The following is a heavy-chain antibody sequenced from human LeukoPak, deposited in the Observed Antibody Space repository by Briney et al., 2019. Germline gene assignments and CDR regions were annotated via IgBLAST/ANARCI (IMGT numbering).Heavy chain of an antibody. CDR2: ISSSGSTI. J-gene: IGHJ4*02. Sequence: GGSLRLSCAASGITFSSYEMNWVRQAPGKGLEWVSYISSSGSTIYYADSVKDRFTMSRDNAKKSLYLQMNSLRAEDTAVYYCARDLSGIAGYTYGRGIDYWGQGTLVTVSS. D-gene: IGHD5-18*01. CDR3: ARDLSGIAGYTYGRGIDY. V-gene: IGHV3-48*03. CDR1: GITFSSYE.